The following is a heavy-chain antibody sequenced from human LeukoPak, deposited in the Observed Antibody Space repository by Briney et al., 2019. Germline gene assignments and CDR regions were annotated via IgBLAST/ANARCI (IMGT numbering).Heavy chain of an antibody. CDR1: GGSISSYY. CDR2: IYTSGST. J-gene: IGHJ6*03. V-gene: IGHV4-4*07. CDR3: ARDFIVTTWGYMDV. D-gene: IGHD4-11*01. Sequence: SETLSRTCTVSGGSISSYYWSWIRQPAGKGLEWIGRIYTSGSTNYNPSLKSRVTMSVDTSKNQFSLKLSSVTAADTAVYYCARDFIVTTWGYMDVWGKGTTVTVSS.